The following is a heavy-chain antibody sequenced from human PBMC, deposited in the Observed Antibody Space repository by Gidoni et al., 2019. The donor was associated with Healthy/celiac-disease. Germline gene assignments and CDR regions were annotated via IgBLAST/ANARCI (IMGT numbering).Heavy chain of an antibody. Sequence: QVQLQESGPGLVKPSETLSLTCTVSGGSISSYYWSWIRQPPGKGLEWIGYIYYSGSTNYNPSLKSRVTISVDTSKNQFSLKLSSVTAADTAVYYCARYRFGQQDKNWFDPWGQGTLVTVSS. V-gene: IGHV4-59*01. CDR1: GGSISSYY. J-gene: IGHJ5*02. CDR2: IYYSGST. D-gene: IGHD3-10*01. CDR3: ARYRFGQQDKNWFDP.